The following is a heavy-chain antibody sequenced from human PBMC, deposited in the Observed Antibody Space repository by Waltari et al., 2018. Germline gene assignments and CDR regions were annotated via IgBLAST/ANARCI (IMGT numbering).Heavy chain of an antibody. CDR3: ASPRGCSGGSCYSPFDY. D-gene: IGHD2-15*01. J-gene: IGHJ4*02. Sequence: EVQLVESGGGLVQPGGSLRLSCAASGFTFSSYEMNWVRQAPGKGLGWVSYISSSGKTIYYADSVKGRFTISRDNAKNSLYLQMNSLRAEDTAVYYCASPRGCSGGSCYSPFDYWGQGTLVTVSS. CDR1: GFTFSSYE. CDR2: ISSSGKTI. V-gene: IGHV3-48*03.